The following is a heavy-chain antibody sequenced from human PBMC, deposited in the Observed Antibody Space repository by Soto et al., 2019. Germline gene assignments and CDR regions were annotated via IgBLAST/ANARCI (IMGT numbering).Heavy chain of an antibody. D-gene: IGHD3-10*01. Sequence: EVQLLESGGGLVQPGGSLRLSCAASGFTFSSYAMSWVRQAPGKGLEWASAISGSGGSTYYADSVKGRFTISRDNSKNTLYLQMNSLRAEDTAVYYCAKLMVRGVIRFDYWGQGTLVTVSS. J-gene: IGHJ4*02. CDR3: AKLMVRGVIRFDY. V-gene: IGHV3-23*01. CDR1: GFTFSSYA. CDR2: ISGSGGST.